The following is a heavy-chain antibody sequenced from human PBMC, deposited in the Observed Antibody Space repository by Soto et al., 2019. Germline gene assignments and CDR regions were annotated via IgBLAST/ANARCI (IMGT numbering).Heavy chain of an antibody. CDR1: GASMSSGGYY. Sequence: SETLSLTCTVSGASMSSGGYYWTWIRQSPGKGLEWIGYIYYSGSTYYNPYLESRVAISLDTSRSQISLTLHSMTAADTAIYYCARDRHNNFFDPWGQGTLVT. V-gene: IGHV4-31*03. CDR3: ARDRHNNFFDP. D-gene: IGHD6-6*01. CDR2: IYYSGST. J-gene: IGHJ5*02.